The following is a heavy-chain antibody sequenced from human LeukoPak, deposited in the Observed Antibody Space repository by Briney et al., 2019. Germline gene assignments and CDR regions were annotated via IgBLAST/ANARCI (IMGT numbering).Heavy chain of an antibody. CDR2: IYYSGIT. CDR1: GVSISSISYY. V-gene: IGHV4-39*07. CDR3: ARGASGTLYDAFDI. J-gene: IGHJ3*02. D-gene: IGHD1-26*01. Sequence: PSETLSLTCTVSGVSISSISYYWGWIRQPPGKGLEWIGSIYYSGITYYNPSLKSRVTISVDTSKNQFSLKLSSVTAADTAVYYCARGASGTLYDAFDIWGQGTMVTVSS.